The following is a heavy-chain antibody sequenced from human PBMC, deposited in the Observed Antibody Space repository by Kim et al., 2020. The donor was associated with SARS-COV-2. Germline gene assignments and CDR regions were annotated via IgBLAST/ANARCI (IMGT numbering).Heavy chain of an antibody. Sequence: SETLSLTCTVSGGSISNFYWSWIRQPPGKGLEWMGHIYSSGCTDYNPSLKSRVTISVDTSKNQVFLKLTSVTAADTAVYYCARDRAYTYGPNYYNYY. D-gene: IGHD5-18*01. CDR3: ARDRAYTYGPNYYNYY. CDR2: IYSSGCT. CDR1: GGSISNFY. J-gene: IGHJ6*01. V-gene: IGHV4-59*01.